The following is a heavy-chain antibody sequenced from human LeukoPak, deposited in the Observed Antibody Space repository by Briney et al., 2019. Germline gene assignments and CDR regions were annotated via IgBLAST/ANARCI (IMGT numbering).Heavy chain of an antibody. V-gene: IGHV1-69*06. CDR2: IIPIFGTA. CDR1: GGTFSSYA. J-gene: IGHJ4*02. D-gene: IGHD5-24*01. CDR3: EREPVEMATTSPFDY. Sequence: GSSVKVSCKASGGTFSSYAISWVRQAPGQGLEWMGGIIPIFGTANYAQKFQGRVTITADKSTSTAYMELSSLRSEDTAVYYCEREPVEMATTSPFDYWGQGTLVTVSS.